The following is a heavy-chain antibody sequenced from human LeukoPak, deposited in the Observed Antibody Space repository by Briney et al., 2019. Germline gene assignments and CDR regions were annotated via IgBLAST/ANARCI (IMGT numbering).Heavy chain of an antibody. V-gene: IGHV3-7*04. CDR2: IKEDGSEK. CDR1: GFTFSNYW. D-gene: IGHD2-2*02. Sequence: GGSLRLSCAASGFTFSNYWMSWVGHAPGKGLEGVANIKEDGSEKYYVDSVRGRFTISRDNAKNSLSLQMNSLRAEDTAVYYCVRYTRRYPFDYWGQGTLVTVSS. CDR3: VRYTRRYPFDY. J-gene: IGHJ4*02.